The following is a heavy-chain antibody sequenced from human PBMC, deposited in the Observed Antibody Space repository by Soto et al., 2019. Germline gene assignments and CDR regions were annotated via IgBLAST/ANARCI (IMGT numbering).Heavy chain of an antibody. CDR1: GFTFSRYG. CDR2: IWYDGSNK. CDR3: ARFSSSWYGRIDY. D-gene: IGHD6-13*01. Sequence: QVQLVESGGGVVQPGRSLRLSCAASGFTFSRYGMHWVRQAPGKGLEWVAVIWYDGSNKYYADSVKGRFTISRDNSKNTLYLQMNSLRAEDTAVYFCARFSSSWYGRIDYWGQGTLVTVSS. J-gene: IGHJ4*02. V-gene: IGHV3-33*01.